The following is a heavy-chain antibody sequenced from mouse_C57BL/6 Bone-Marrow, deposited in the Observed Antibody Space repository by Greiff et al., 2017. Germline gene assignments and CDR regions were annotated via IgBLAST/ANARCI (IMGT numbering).Heavy chain of an antibody. D-gene: IGHD1-1*01. CDR3: ARDGSSYNYAMDY. CDR1: GYTFTSYW. CDR2: IDPSDSYT. V-gene: IGHV1-69*01. J-gene: IGHJ4*01. Sequence: QVQLQQPGAELVMPGASVKLSCKASGYTFTSYWMHWVKQRPGHGLEWIGEIDPSDSYTTYNQKFKGKSTLTVYKSSSTSYMQLSSLPSEDSAVYYCARDGSSYNYAMDYWGQGTSVTVSS.